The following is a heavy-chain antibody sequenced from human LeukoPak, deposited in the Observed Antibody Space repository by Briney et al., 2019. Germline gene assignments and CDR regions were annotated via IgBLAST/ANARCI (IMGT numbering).Heavy chain of an antibody. V-gene: IGHV3-74*01. CDR1: GFTFSSYW. CDR2: INSDGSST. D-gene: IGHD3-22*01. J-gene: IGHJ6*02. CDR3: AREYYYDSSGLYYYGMDV. Sequence: QPGGSLRLSCAASGFTFSSYWMHWVRQAPGKGLVWVSRINSDGSSTSYADSVKGRFTISRDNAKNTLYLQMNSLRAEDTAVYYCAREYYYDSSGLYYYGMDVWGQGTTVTVSS.